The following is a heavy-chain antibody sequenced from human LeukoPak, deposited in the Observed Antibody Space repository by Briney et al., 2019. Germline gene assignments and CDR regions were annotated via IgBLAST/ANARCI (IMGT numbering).Heavy chain of an antibody. J-gene: IGHJ4*02. Sequence: GGSLRLSCAASGFTFSSYSMNWVRQAPGKGLEWVSYISSSSSTIYYADSVKGRFTISRDNAKNSLYLQMNSLRAEDTAVYYCAKGAGVAAAGYLYYFDYWGQGTLVTVSS. CDR2: ISSSSSTI. D-gene: IGHD6-13*01. V-gene: IGHV3-48*04. CDR1: GFTFSSYS. CDR3: AKGAGVAAAGYLYYFDY.